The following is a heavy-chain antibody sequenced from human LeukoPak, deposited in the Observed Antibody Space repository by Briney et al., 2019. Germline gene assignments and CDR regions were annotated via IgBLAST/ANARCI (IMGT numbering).Heavy chain of an antibody. CDR3: AKDQGYGSGSYFDY. D-gene: IGHD3-10*01. CDR1: GFTFSSYA. CDR2: ISGGGGNT. J-gene: IGHJ4*02. Sequence: PGGSLRLSCAASGFTFSSYAMSWVRQAPGKGLEWVSGISGGGGNTYYADSVKGRFTISRDNSKSTLYLQMNSLRAEDTAVYYCAKDQGYGSGSYFDYWGQGTLVTVSS. V-gene: IGHV3-23*01.